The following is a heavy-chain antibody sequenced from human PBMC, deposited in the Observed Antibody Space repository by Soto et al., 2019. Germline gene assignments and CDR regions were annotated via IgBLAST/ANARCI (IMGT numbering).Heavy chain of an antibody. CDR3: AADSRYCSGGNCEDY. V-gene: IGHV1-58*02. Sequence: QMQLVQSGPEVKKPGTSVKVSCKASGFTFTSSAMQWVRQARGQRLEWIGWIVVGSGHTNYAQKFQERVTITRDMSKITAYMELSSLRSEDTAVYYCAADSRYCSGGNCEDYWGQGTLVTVSS. J-gene: IGHJ4*02. D-gene: IGHD2-15*01. CDR1: GFTFTSSA. CDR2: IVVGSGHT.